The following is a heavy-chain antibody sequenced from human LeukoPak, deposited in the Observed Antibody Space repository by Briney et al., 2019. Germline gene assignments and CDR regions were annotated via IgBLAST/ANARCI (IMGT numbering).Heavy chain of an antibody. J-gene: IGHJ3*02. Sequence: GGSLRLSCAASGFTFSSYSMNWVRQAPGKGLEWVSSISSSSSYIYYADSVKGRFTISRDNAKNSLCLQMNSLRAEDTAVYYCARTPYCGGDCYSFDAFDIWGQGTMVTVSS. CDR1: GFTFSSYS. CDR3: ARTPYCGGDCYSFDAFDI. V-gene: IGHV3-21*01. CDR2: ISSSSSYI. D-gene: IGHD2-21*01.